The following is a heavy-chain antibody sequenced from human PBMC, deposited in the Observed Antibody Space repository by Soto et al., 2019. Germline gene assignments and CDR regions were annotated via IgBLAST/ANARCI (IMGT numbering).Heavy chain of an antibody. CDR2: INSDGSRT. CDR3: ARETYRGFYFDY. J-gene: IGHJ4*02. V-gene: IGHV3-74*01. D-gene: IGHD4-4*01. CDR1: GFTFTDYW. Sequence: EMHLVESGGGLVQAGGSLRLSCAASGFTFTDYWTHWVRQAPGKGLVWVSRINSDGSRTSYADSVTGRFTISRDNAKNTLYRQMNSLRVEDTALYYCARETYRGFYFDYWGQGTLVTVSS.